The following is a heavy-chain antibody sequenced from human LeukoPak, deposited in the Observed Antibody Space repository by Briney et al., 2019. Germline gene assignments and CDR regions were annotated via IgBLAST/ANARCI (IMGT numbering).Heavy chain of an antibody. J-gene: IGHJ6*02. D-gene: IGHD5-12*01. CDR3: AKGIVAAINSDYYYGMDV. CDR1: GFTFSSYA. Sequence: GSLRLSCAASGFTFSSYAMSWVRQAPGKGLEWVSAISGSGGSTYYADSVKGRFTISRDNSKNTLYLQMNSLRAEDTAVYYCAKGIVAAINSDYYYGMDVWGQGTTVTVSS. CDR2: ISGSGGST. V-gene: IGHV3-23*01.